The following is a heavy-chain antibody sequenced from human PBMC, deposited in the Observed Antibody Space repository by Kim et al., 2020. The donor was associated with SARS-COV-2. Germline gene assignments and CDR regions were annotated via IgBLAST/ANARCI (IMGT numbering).Heavy chain of an antibody. Sequence: AESVRGRFTISRDNSRNTLSLQLNSLRAEDTAVYYCARSRMRTLWSSVDYWGQRTLVTVSS. CDR3: ARSRMRTLWSSVDY. V-gene: IGHV3-30*03. D-gene: IGHD6-6*01. J-gene: IGHJ4*02.